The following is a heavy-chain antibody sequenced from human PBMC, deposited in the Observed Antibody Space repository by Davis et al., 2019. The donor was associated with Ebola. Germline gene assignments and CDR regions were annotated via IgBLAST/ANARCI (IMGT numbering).Heavy chain of an antibody. CDR3: GRVIGIPGIGMDV. CDR1: EFTFSNYG. D-gene: IGHD2-21*01. V-gene: IGHV3-23*01. CDR2: ISAGGTAP. J-gene: IGHJ6*02. Sequence: GESLKISCAASEFTFSNYGMTWVRQAPGKGLEWVSSISAGGTAPYYADSVKGRFTMSRDNAKNTLYLQMNSLRAEDTAMYYCGRVIGIPGIGMDVWGQGTTVTVSS.